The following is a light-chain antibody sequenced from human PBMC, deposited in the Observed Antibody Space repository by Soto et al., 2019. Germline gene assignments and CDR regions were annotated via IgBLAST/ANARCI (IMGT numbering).Light chain of an antibody. Sequence: QSALTQPASVSGSPGQSITISCTGTSSDVGGYNYVSWYQQHPGKAPKLMIYEVSNRPSGVSNRFSGSKSGNTASLTISGLQAEDEADYYCSSYTSSSIDYVFGTGNKLTGL. J-gene: IGLJ1*01. CDR1: SSDVGGYNY. CDR3: SSYTSSSIDYV. CDR2: EVS. V-gene: IGLV2-14*01.